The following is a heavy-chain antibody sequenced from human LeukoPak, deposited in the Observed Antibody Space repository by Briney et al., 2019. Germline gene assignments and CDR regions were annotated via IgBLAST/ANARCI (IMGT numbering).Heavy chain of an antibody. CDR2: INPNSGGT. CDR1: GYTFTGYY. V-gene: IGHV1-2*02. Sequence: ASVKVSCKASGYTFTGYYMHWVRQAPGQGLEWMGWINPNSGGTNYAQKFQGRVTMTRDTSISTAYMELSRLRSDDTAVYYCARVFMLDTAMNWFDPWGQGTLVTVSS. J-gene: IGHJ5*02. D-gene: IGHD5-18*01. CDR3: ARVFMLDTAMNWFDP.